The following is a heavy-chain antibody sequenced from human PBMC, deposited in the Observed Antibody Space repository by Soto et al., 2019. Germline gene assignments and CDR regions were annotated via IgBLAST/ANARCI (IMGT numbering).Heavy chain of an antibody. J-gene: IGHJ5*02. CDR1: GYTFTSYG. CDR3: ARGLGYCSSTSCRRKNWFDP. Sequence: ASVKVSCKASGYTFTSYGISWVRQAPGQGLEWMGRIIPILGIANYAQKFLGRVTITADKSTSTAYMELSSLRSEDTAVYYCARGLGYCSSTSCRRKNWFDPWGQGALVTVSS. CDR2: IIPILGIA. V-gene: IGHV1-69*04. D-gene: IGHD2-2*01.